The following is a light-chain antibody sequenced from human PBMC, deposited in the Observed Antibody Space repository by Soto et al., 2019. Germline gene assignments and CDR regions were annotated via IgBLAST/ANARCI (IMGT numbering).Light chain of an antibody. V-gene: IGKV3-20*01. CDR1: QSVSSNY. J-gene: IGKJ4*01. Sequence: DIVLTQSPGLLALSPGERATLYCRASQSVSSNYLVWFQQKPGQAPRLVIYDASTGAIGIPDRFSGSGSGTDFTLTISGLEPEDFAVYYCYQFGRAPLTFGGGTKVDIK. CDR2: DAS. CDR3: YQFGRAPLT.